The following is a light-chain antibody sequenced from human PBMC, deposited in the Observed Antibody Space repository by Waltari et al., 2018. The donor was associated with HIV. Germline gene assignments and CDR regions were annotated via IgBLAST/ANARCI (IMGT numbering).Light chain of an antibody. J-gene: IGLJ1*01. CDR1: NSNIATDHF. Sequence: QSVLTQAPSVSGAPGQRVTISCTGSNSNIATDHFEHMHQQLPGRGPKLLIYANSSRPSGVPDRFSGSKSGTSASLAITGLQADDEADYYCQSYDTSLDSYIFGTGTKVTVL. CDR3: QSYDTSLDSYI. V-gene: IGLV1-40*01. CDR2: ANS.